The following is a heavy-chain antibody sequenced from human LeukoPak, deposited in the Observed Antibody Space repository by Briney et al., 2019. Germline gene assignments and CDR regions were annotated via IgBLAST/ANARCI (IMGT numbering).Heavy chain of an antibody. J-gene: IGHJ5*02. V-gene: IGHV4-31*03. Sequence: ASETLSLTCTVSGGSISSGGYYWSWIRQHPGKGLEWIGYIYYSGSTYYNPSLKSRVTISVDTSKNRFSLKLSSVTAADTAVYYCARGRYDSSGYYRNWFDPWGQGTLVTVSS. CDR1: GGSISSGGYY. CDR3: ARGRYDSSGYYRNWFDP. CDR2: IYYSGST. D-gene: IGHD3-22*01.